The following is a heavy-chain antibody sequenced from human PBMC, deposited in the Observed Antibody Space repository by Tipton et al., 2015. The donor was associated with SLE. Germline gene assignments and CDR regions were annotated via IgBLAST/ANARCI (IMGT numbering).Heavy chain of an antibody. Sequence: GSLRLSCAASGFTFSNSWVTWVRRPPGKGLEWVASINQDGSEKTYVDSVKGRFTISRDNSKNTLYLQMNSLRVEDMATYFCAKGGKVMKGDYYYYYGMDVWGQGTTVTVSS. J-gene: IGHJ6*02. CDR3: AKGGKVMKGDYYYYYGMDV. V-gene: IGHV3-7*01. D-gene: IGHD3-10*01. CDR1: GFTFSNSW. CDR2: INQDGSEK.